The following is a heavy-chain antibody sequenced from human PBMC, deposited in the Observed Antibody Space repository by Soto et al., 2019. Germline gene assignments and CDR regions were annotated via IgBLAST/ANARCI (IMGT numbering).Heavy chain of an antibody. CDR2: IRTEAHSYAT. D-gene: IGHD6-6*01. Sequence: EVQLVESGGGLVQPGGSLKLSCAASGFTFSVSAMHWVRQASGKGLEWVGRIRTEAHSYATAYAASVKGRFTISRDDSKNTAYLQMNSLKAEDTAVYYCTRTSQLAAFDYWGQGTLDTVSS. CDR1: GFTFSVSA. V-gene: IGHV3-73*02. CDR3: TRTSQLAAFDY. J-gene: IGHJ4*02.